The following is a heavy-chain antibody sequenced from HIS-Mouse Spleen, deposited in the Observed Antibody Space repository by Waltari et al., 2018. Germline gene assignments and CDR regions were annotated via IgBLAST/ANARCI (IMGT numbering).Heavy chain of an antibody. J-gene: IGHJ4*02. CDR3: ARDRGGSSWLYYFDY. CDR2: IYSGGST. Sequence: EVQLVESGGGLVQPGGSLRLSWSASGFTVSSNYLSWVRQAPGKGLEWVSVIYSGGSTYYADSVKGRFTISRDNSKNTLYLQMNSLRAEDTAVYYCARDRGGSSWLYYFDYWGQGTLVTVSS. V-gene: IGHV3-66*01. D-gene: IGHD6-13*01. CDR1: GFTVSSNY.